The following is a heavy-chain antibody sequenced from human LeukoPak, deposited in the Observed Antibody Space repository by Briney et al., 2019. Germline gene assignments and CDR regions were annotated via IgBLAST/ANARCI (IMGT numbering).Heavy chain of an antibody. CDR3: ARDPLLGYCSSTSCRPPDY. J-gene: IGHJ4*02. CDR2: IWYDGSNK. CDR1: GFTFSSYG. Sequence: PGGSLRLSCAAPGFTFSSYGMHWVRQAPGKGLEWVAVIWYDGSNKYYADSVKGRFTISRDNSKNTLYLQMNSLRAEDTAVYYCARDPLLGYCSSTSCRPPDYWGQGTLVTVSS. D-gene: IGHD2-2*01. V-gene: IGHV3-33*08.